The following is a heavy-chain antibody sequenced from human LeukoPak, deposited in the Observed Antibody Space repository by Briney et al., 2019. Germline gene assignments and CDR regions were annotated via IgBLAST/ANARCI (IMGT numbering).Heavy chain of an antibody. CDR1: GYTFTSYG. CDR3: ARDEPYSSGYPYY. Sequence: ASVEVSCKASGYTFTSYGISWVRQAPGQGLEWMGRIIPILGIANYAQKFQGRVTITADKSTSTAYMELSSLRSEDTAVYYCARDEPYSSGYPYYWGQGTLVTVSS. CDR2: IIPILGIA. D-gene: IGHD6-19*01. J-gene: IGHJ4*02. V-gene: IGHV1-69*04.